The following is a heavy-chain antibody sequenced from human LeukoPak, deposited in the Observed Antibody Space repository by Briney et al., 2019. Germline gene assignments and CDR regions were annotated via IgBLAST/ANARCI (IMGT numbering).Heavy chain of an antibody. D-gene: IGHD5-18*01. J-gene: IGHJ4*02. Sequence: GGSLRLSCAASGFTFSDYYMSWIRQAPGKGLGWVSYISSSSYTNYADSVKGRFTISRDNAKNSLYLQMNSLRAEDTAVYYCARDHPTDTAMVGGDYWGQGTLVTVSS. V-gene: IGHV3-11*06. CDR3: ARDHPTDTAMVGGDY. CDR1: GFTFSDYY. CDR2: ISSSSYT.